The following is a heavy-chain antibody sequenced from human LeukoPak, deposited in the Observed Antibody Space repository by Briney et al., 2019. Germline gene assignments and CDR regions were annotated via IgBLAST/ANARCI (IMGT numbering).Heavy chain of an antibody. D-gene: IGHD1-26*01. CDR1: GFTFSSYA. J-gene: IGHJ6*02. CDR3: AGIVGAQNYYYYGMDV. CDR2: ISGSGGST. Sequence: GGSLRLSCAASGFTFSSYAMSWVRQAPGKGLEWVSAISGSGGSTYYADSVKGRFTISRDNSKNRLYLQMNSLRAEDTAVYYCAGIVGAQNYYYYGMDVWGQGTTVTVSS. V-gene: IGHV3-23*01.